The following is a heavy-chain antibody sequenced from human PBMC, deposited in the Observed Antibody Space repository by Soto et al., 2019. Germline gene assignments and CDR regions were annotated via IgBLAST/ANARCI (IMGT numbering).Heavy chain of an antibody. D-gene: IGHD3-9*01. CDR1: GFTFSDYY. Sequence: PGGSLRLSCAASGFTFSDYYMSWIRQAPGKGLEWVSYISSSGSTIYYADSVKGRFTISRDNAKNSLYLQMNSLRAEDTAVYYCAGDLNVLRYFDWLPALMDVWGKGSTVTVSS. CDR2: ISSSGSTI. CDR3: AGDLNVLRYFDWLPALMDV. J-gene: IGHJ6*03. V-gene: IGHV3-11*01.